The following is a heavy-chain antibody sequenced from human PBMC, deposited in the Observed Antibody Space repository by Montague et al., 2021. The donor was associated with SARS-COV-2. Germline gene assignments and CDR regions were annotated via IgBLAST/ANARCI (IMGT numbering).Heavy chain of an antibody. CDR2: IYYSGTT. Sequence: SETLSLTCTVSGGSITRNYYWGWIRQPPGKGLEWVGNIYYSGTTFFNPSLESRVTISVDASKNQFSLNLTSVTAADTAVYYCARPLVRGVPKAFDIWGQGALVIVSS. CDR1: GGSITRNYY. CDR3: ARPLVRGVPKAFDI. D-gene: IGHD3-10*01. V-gene: IGHV4-39*01. J-gene: IGHJ3*02.